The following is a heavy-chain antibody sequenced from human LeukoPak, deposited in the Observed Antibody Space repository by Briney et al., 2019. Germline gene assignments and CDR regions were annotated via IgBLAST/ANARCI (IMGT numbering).Heavy chain of an antibody. Sequence: PGGSLRLSCAASGFTFSSYGMHWVRQAPGKGLEWVAFIRYDGSNKYYADSVKRRFTISRDNSKNTLYLQMNSLRAEDTAVYYCVSTRVFYGDYYFDYWGQGTLVTVSS. V-gene: IGHV3-30*02. CDR1: GFTFSSYG. D-gene: IGHD4-17*01. CDR2: IRYDGSNK. J-gene: IGHJ4*02. CDR3: VSTRVFYGDYYFDY.